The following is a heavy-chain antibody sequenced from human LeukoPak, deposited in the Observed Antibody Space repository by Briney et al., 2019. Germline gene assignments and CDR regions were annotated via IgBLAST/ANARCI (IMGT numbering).Heavy chain of an antibody. CDR1: GDSIGSYF. D-gene: IGHD2/OR15-2a*01. CDR3: ARLLSLGLDY. Sequence: SETLSPTCTVSGDSIGSYFWTWIRQPPGKGLEWIGYIYSSGITNYNPSLKSRVTIAVDTSRNQFSLKMDSVTAADTAVYYCARLLSLGLDYWGQGTLVTVSS. CDR2: IYSSGIT. J-gene: IGHJ4*02. V-gene: IGHV4-59*01.